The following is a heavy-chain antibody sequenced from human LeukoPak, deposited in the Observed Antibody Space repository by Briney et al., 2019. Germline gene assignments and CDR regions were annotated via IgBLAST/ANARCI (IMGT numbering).Heavy chain of an antibody. CDR3: ARSLGVAAAGTIDY. D-gene: IGHD6-13*01. CDR1: GYTFTSYD. V-gene: IGHV1-8*01. CDR2: MNPNSGNT. J-gene: IGHJ4*02. Sequence: ASVKVSCKASGYTFTSYDINWVRQATGQGREWMGWMNPNSGNTGYAQKFQGRVTMTRNTSISTAYMELSSLRSEDTAVYYCARSLGVAAAGTIDYWGQGTLVTVSS.